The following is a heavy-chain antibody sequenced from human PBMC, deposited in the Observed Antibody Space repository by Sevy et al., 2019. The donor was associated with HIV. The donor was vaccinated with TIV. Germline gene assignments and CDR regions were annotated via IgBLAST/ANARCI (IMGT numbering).Heavy chain of an antibody. V-gene: IGHV3-49*03. CDR3: TRGLATADTPEYYFDY. Sequence: GGSLRLSCTTSGFTFDDYAMNWFRQPPGKGLEWVAFITRNSYEAYGGTTDYAASVKGRFIISRDDSKSIAYLQMNSLKTEETAVYYCTRGLATADTPEYYFDYWGQGILVTVS. J-gene: IGHJ4*02. CDR2: ITRNSYEAYGGTT. CDR1: GFTFDDYA. D-gene: IGHD5-12*01.